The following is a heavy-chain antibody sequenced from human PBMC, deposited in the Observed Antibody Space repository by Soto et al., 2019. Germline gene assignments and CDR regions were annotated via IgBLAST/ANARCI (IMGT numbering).Heavy chain of an antibody. Sequence: EVQLVESAGGLVKPGGSLRLSCAASGFTFSNAWMSWDRQAPGKGLEWVARIKSKTDGGPTDYAAPVRGRFTISRDDSQNTLYLQMNSLKTEDTDVYYCTTAVGGSTHPGTPCSSTSCPYYYYYSMDVWGKGTTVVVSS. J-gene: IGHJ6*03. CDR1: GFTFSNAW. V-gene: IGHV3-15*01. CDR3: TTAVGGSTHPGTPCSSTSCPYYYYYSMDV. D-gene: IGHD2-2*01. CDR2: IKSKTDGGPT.